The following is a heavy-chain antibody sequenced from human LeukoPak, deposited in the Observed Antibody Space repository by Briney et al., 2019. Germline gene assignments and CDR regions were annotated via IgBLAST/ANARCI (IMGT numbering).Heavy chain of an antibody. CDR2: IRSSGSTT. J-gene: IGHJ4*02. Sequence: GGSVRLSCTASGFTFSTYSMIRVRQAPGKGLEWVSYIRSSGSTTYYADSVQGRFTISRDDAENSLYLQMNSLRDEDTAVYYCARVNYYALDYWGQGALVTVSS. CDR3: ARVNYYALDY. CDR1: GFTFSTYS. D-gene: IGHD3-10*01. V-gene: IGHV3-48*02.